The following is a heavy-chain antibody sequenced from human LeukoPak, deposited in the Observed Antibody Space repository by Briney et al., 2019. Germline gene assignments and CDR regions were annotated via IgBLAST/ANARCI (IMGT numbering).Heavy chain of an antibody. J-gene: IGHJ3*02. D-gene: IGHD4-17*01. CDR3: AKPDGDYVGQLDAFDI. Sequence: GGSLRLSCAASGFTFSSYEMNWVRQAPGKGLEWVSAISGSGHNTYYADSVKGRFTISRDNSKNTLYLQMNSLRAEDTAVFYCAKPDGDYVGQLDAFDIWGQGTMVTASS. CDR1: GFTFSSYE. CDR2: ISGSGHNT. V-gene: IGHV3-23*01.